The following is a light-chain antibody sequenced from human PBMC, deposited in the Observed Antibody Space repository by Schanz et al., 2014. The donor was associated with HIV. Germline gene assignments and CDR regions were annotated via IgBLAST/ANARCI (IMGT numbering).Light chain of an antibody. V-gene: IGLV2-8*01. CDR2: EVS. CDR3: SSYAGTNNLVL. Sequence: QSALTQPPSASGSPGQSVTISCTGTSSDVGGHNYVSWYQHHPGKAPKLIIFEVSERPSGVPDRFSGSKSGNTASLTVSGLQAEDEADYYCSSYAGTNNLVLFAGGTKLTVL. J-gene: IGLJ2*01. CDR1: SSDVGGHNY.